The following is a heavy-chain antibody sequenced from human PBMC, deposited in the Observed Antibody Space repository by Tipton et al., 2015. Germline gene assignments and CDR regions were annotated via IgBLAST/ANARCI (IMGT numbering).Heavy chain of an antibody. Sequence: TLSLTCTVSGGSINSGDYYWSWIRQPPGKELKWIVYIYYRGTNDYNPYLRSRITVSLDTSNNQVSLRLSSVTDADTASYYCGRVSGRSGWERDYRFIDLWGRGTLVTVSS. V-gene: IGHV4-30-4*01. CDR1: GGSINSGDYY. J-gene: IGHJ2*01. CDR2: IYYRGTN. D-gene: IGHD6-19*01. CDR3: GRVSGRSGWERDYRFIDL.